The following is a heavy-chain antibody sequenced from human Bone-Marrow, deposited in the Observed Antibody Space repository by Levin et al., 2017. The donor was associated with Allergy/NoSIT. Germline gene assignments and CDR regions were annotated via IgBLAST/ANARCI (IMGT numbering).Heavy chain of an antibody. V-gene: IGHV1-69*10. CDR1: GGTFDNYA. J-gene: IGHJ4*02. Sequence: GASVKVSCKASGGTFDNYAISWVRQAPGQGLEWMGGVIPRFGMTNYSHKFQGRVTITADKSTMTAFMDLSSLRFEDTAVYYCVTTSYFFDFWGQGTLVTVTA. CDR3: VTTSYFFDF. D-gene: IGHD5-12*01. CDR2: VIPRFGMT.